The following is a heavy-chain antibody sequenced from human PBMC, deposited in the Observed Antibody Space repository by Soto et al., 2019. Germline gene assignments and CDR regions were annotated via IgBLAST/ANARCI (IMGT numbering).Heavy chain of an antibody. Sequence: SQTLSLTCAISGDSVSSNSAAWNWIRQCPSRGLEWLGRTYYRSKWYNDYAVSVKSRITINPDTSKNQFSLQLNSVTPEDTAVYYCARGLTPDSSRTYYYMDVWGQGTTVTVSS. CDR1: GDSVSSNSAA. CDR2: TYYRSKWYN. J-gene: IGHJ6*03. D-gene: IGHD2-15*01. V-gene: IGHV6-1*01. CDR3: ARGLTPDSSRTYYYMDV.